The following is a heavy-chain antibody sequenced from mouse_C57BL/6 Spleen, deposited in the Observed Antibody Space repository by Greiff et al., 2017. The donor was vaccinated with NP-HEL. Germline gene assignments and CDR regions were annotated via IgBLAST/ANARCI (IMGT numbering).Heavy chain of an antibody. D-gene: IGHD3-1*01. CDR2: IDPENGDT. CDR1: GFTIKDDY. CDR3: TTSGGYCSMDY. J-gene: IGHJ4*01. V-gene: IGHV14-4*01. Sequence: EVQLQQSGAELVRPGASVKLSCTASGFTIKDDYMHWVKQRPEQGLEWIGWIDPENGDTEYASKFQGKATITVDTSSNTAYLQLSSLTSEDTAVYYCTTSGGYCSMDYWGQGTSVTVSS.